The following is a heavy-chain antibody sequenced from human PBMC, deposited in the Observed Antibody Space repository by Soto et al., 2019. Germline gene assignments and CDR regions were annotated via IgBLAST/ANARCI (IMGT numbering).Heavy chain of an antibody. V-gene: IGHV4-34*01. J-gene: IGHJ3*02. CDR1: GESFSGYY. CDR3: ARGRRMVRGVIMRSAFDI. D-gene: IGHD3-10*01. Sequence: SETLSLTCAVYGESFSGYYWSWIRQPPGKGLEWIGEINHSGSTNYNPSLKSRVTISVDTSKNQFSLKLSSVTAADTAVYYCARGRRMVRGVIMRSAFDIWGQGTMVTVSS. CDR2: INHSGST.